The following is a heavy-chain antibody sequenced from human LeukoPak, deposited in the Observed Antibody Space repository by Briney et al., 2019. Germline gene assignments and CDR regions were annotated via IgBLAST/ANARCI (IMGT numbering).Heavy chain of an antibody. CDR2: IYYSGST. CDR1: GGSISSSSYY. Sequence: SETLSLTCTVSGGSISSSSYYWGWIRQPPGKGLEWIGSIYYSGSTYYNPSLKSRVTISVDTSKNQFSLKLSSVTAADTAVYYCARASLYYYDSSGYYNFDYWGQGTLVTVSS. CDR3: ARASLYYYDSSGYYNFDY. V-gene: IGHV4-39*01. D-gene: IGHD3-22*01. J-gene: IGHJ4*02.